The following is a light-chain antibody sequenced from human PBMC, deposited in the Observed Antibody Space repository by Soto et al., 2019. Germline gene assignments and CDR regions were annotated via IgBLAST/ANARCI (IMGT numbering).Light chain of an antibody. J-gene: IGKJ5*01. CDR3: QQYHWAPDT. Sequence: EIVLTQSQCTLSLSPGERATLSCRASQIVGGDTLAWFQQRPGQAPRLVIYGASNRAAGIPDRFSGSGSGTDFTLTVSRLEPEDFAMYYCQQYHWAPDTFGQGTRLEMK. V-gene: IGKV3-20*01. CDR2: GAS. CDR1: QIVGGDT.